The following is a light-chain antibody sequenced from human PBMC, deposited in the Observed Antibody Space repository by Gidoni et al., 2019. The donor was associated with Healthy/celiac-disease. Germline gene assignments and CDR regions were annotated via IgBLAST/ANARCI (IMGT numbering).Light chain of an antibody. J-gene: IGKJ2*01. CDR2: AAS. CDR3: QQSYSTPRT. Sequence: DVKMTQSPSSLSASVGDRVTITCRASQSISSYLNWYQQKPGKAPKLLIYAASSLQSGVPSRFSGSVSWTDFPLTISRLQPEDFATYDCQQSYSTPRTFGQGTKLEIK. V-gene: IGKV1-39*01. CDR1: QSISSY.